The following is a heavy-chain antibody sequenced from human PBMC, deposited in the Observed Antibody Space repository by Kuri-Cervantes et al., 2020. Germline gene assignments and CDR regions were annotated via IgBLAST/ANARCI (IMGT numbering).Heavy chain of an antibody. CDR3: ARRYYYYYMDV. V-gene: IGHV4-34*01. CDR2: INHSGST. Sequence: SETLSLICGVSGGSFSGYYWSWIRQPPGKGLEWIGEINHSGSTNYNPSLKSRVTISVDTSKNQFSLKLSSVTAADTAVYYCARRYYYYYMDVWGKGTTVTVSS. CDR1: GGSFSGYY. J-gene: IGHJ6*03.